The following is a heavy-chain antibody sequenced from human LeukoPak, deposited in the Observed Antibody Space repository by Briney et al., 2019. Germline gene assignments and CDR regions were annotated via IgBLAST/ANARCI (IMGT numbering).Heavy chain of an antibody. D-gene: IGHD1-26*01. V-gene: IGHV1-24*01. Sequence: ASVTVSCKVSGYTLTELSMHWVRQAPGKGLEWMGGFDPEDGETIYAQKFQGRVTMTEDTSTDTAYMELSSLRSEDTAVYYCATLMYSGSYYFDYWGQGTLVTVSS. CDR1: GYTLTELS. CDR3: ATLMYSGSYYFDY. J-gene: IGHJ4*02. CDR2: FDPEDGET.